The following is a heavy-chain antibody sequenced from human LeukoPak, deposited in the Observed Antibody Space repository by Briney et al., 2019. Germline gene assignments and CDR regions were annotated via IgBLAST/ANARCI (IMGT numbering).Heavy chain of an antibody. Sequence: GGSLRLSCAASGFTFSSYGMHWVRQAPGKGLEWVAVISHDGSNKYYADSVKGRFTISRDNSKNTLYLQMNSLRAEDTAVYYCAKGGYYYDSSGPNPHFDYWGQGTLVTVSS. V-gene: IGHV3-30*18. D-gene: IGHD3-22*01. CDR3: AKGGYYYDSSGPNPHFDY. J-gene: IGHJ4*02. CDR1: GFTFSSYG. CDR2: ISHDGSNK.